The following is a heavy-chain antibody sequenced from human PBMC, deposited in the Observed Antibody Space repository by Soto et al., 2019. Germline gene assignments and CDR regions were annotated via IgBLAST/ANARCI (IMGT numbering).Heavy chain of an antibody. J-gene: IGHJ4*01. CDR3: ARGYGIAAAGYYDY. Sequence: ASVKVSCKASGYTFTGYYMHWVRQAPGQGLEWMGWINPNSGGTNYAQKFQGWVTMTRDTSISTAYMELSRLRSDDTAVYYCARGYGIAAAGYYDYCAQGTLVTVSA. CDR2: INPNSGGT. CDR1: GYTFTGYY. V-gene: IGHV1-2*04. D-gene: IGHD6-13*01.